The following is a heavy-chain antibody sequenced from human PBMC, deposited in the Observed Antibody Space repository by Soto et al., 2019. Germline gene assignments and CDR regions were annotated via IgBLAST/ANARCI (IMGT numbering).Heavy chain of an antibody. CDR3: ARTAWHFFDY. V-gene: IGHV4-31*03. CDR2: IYYSGST. D-gene: IGHD3-3*02. CDR1: GGSINIGGYY. Sequence: SETLSLTCTVSGGSINIGGYYWSWIRQHPGKGLEWIGYIYYSGSTFYNPSLKSRVTISFDTSKNQFSLKLNSVTAADTAVYYCARTAWHFFDYWGQGTLVTVSS. J-gene: IGHJ4*02.